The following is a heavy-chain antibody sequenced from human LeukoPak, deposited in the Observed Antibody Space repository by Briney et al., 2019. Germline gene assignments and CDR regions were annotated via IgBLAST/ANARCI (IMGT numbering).Heavy chain of an antibody. J-gene: IGHJ4*02. CDR2: IYYSGST. D-gene: IGHD3-10*01. Sequence: PSETLSLTCTVSGGSISSVDYYWSWIRQPPGKGLEWIGYIYYSGSTYYNPSLKSRVTISVDTSKNQFSLKLSSLTAADTAVYYCATVGGSGSGFDYWGQGTLVTVSS. CDR1: GGSISSVDYY. CDR3: ATVGGSGSGFDY. V-gene: IGHV4-30-4*08.